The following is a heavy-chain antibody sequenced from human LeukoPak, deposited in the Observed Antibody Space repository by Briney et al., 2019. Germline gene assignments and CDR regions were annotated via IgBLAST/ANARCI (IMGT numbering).Heavy chain of an antibody. D-gene: IGHD6-13*01. J-gene: IGHJ6*02. Sequence: SETLSLTCTVSGGSISSYYWSWIRQPPGKGLEWIGYIYYSGSTNYNPSLKSRVTISVDTSKNQFSLKLSSVTAADTAVYYCARDRLYSSLYYYGMDVWGQGTTVTVSS. CDR2: IYYSGST. CDR3: ARDRLYSSLYYYGMDV. CDR1: GGSISSYY. V-gene: IGHV4-59*01.